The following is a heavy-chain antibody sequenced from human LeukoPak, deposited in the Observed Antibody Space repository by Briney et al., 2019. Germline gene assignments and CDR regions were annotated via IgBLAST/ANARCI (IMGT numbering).Heavy chain of an antibody. J-gene: IGHJ4*02. CDR2: IYYSGST. D-gene: IGHD2-8*01. Sequence: PSETLSLTCTVSGGSISTYYWSWIRQPPGKGLEWIGYIYYSGSTTYNPSLKSRVTISVDTSKNQFSLKLSSVTAADTAVYYCARDNVSFNYFDYWGQGTLVTVSS. CDR3: ARDNVSFNYFDY. CDR1: GGSISTYY. V-gene: IGHV4-59*01.